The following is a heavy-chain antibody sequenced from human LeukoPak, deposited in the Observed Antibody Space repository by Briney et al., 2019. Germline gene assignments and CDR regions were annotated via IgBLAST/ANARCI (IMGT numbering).Heavy chain of an antibody. CDR1: GGTFSSYA. V-gene: IGHV1-69*04. CDR2: IIPILGIA. J-gene: IGHJ6*02. Sequence: RASVKVSCEASGGTFSSYAISWVRQAPGQGLEWMGRIIPILGIASYAQKFQGRVTITADKSTSTAYMELSSLRSEDTAVYYCARSGSYYYYYGMDVWGQGTTVTVSS. D-gene: IGHD1-26*01. CDR3: ARSGSYYYYYGMDV.